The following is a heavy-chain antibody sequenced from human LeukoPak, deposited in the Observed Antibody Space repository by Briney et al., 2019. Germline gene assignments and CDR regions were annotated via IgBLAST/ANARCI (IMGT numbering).Heavy chain of an antibody. Sequence: SETLSLTCTVSGGPISSYYWSWIRQPPGKGLEWIGYIYYSGSTNYNPSLKSRVTISVDTSKNQFSLKLSSVTAADTAVYYCASSAGSGSYYKSDAFDIWGQGTMVTVSS. J-gene: IGHJ3*02. CDR1: GGPISSYY. D-gene: IGHD3-10*01. V-gene: IGHV4-59*01. CDR3: ASSAGSGSYYKSDAFDI. CDR2: IYYSGST.